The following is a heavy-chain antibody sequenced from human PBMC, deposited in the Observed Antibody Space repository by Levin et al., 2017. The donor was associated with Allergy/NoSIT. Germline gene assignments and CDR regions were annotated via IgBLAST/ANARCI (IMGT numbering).Heavy chain of an antibody. CDR1: GDPISTGGYY. Sequence: SETLSLTCAVSGDPISTGGYYWSWIRQLPGTGLEWIGYIYHSGRTYYNPSLESRVSISIDTSKNEFSQMVRSVTAADRAFYYCARALRVEVVPAPLYWFDPWGPGALVTVSS. CDR3: ARALRVEVVPAPLYWFDP. J-gene: IGHJ5*02. D-gene: IGHD2-2*01. V-gene: IGHV4-31*11. CDR2: IYHSGRT.